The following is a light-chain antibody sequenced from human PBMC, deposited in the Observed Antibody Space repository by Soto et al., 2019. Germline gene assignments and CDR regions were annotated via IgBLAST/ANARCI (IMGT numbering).Light chain of an antibody. CDR2: GAS. Sequence: ILLTQSTGTMASSTGERDTLSCRASQSVRSTHLAWYQLKPGQAPRLFIYGASSRATGIPDRFSGSGSGTDFTLTISRLEPEDLAVYICQQYGTSPRTIGQGTRLEIK. V-gene: IGKV3-20*01. CDR1: QSVRSTH. CDR3: QQYGTSPRT. J-gene: IGKJ5*01.